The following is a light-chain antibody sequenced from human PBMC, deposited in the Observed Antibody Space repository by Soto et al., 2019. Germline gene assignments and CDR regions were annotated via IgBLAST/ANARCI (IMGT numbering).Light chain of an antibody. V-gene: IGLV2-14*01. CDR1: SSDVGGYIY. J-gene: IGLJ1*01. CDR2: DAT. CDR3: SSYTTSSSYV. Sequence: QSVLTQPASVSGSPGQSITISCTGTSSDVGGYIYVSWYQQHPGKAPKLMIYDATSRPSGVSYRFSDSKSGNTASLTISGLQAEDEADYYCSSYTTSSSYVFGTGTKVTVL.